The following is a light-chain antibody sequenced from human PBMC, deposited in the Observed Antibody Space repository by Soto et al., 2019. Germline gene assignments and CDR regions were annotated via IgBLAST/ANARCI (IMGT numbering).Light chain of an antibody. V-gene: IGKV3-20*01. CDR3: QQYGSSPPWT. Sequence: EIVLTQSPGTLSLSPGERATLSCRASQSVSSNYLVWYQQKPGQAPRLLIHGASSRATGIPDRFSGSGSGTDFTLTISRLEPEDFAVHYCQQYGSSPPWTFGQGTKVEIK. J-gene: IGKJ1*01. CDR2: GAS. CDR1: QSVSSNY.